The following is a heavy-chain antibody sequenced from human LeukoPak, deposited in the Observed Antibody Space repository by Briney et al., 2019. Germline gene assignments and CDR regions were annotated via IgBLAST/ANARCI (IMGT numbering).Heavy chain of an antibody. CDR1: GFTFSSYW. J-gene: IGHJ4*02. V-gene: IGHV3-74*01. CDR3: ARSPWELPVDY. D-gene: IGHD1-26*01. Sequence: GGSLRLSCAASGFTFSSYWMHWVRQAPGKGLVWVSRINSDGSSTTYADSVRGRFTISRDSAKNTLYLQMNSLRAEDTAVYYCARSPWELPVDYWGQGTLVTVSS. CDR2: INSDGSST.